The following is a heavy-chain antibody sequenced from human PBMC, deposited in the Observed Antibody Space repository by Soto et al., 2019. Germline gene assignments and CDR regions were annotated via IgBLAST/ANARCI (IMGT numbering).Heavy chain of an antibody. CDR1: GGSISSSTYY. V-gene: IGHV4-39*01. CDR2: IYYSGSA. Sequence: QVQLQESGPGLVKPSETLSLTCTVSGGSISSSTYYWGWIRQPPGKGLEWIGFIYYSGSAYYNPSPKSRVTISIDTSKNQFSLKLTSVTAADTAVFYCARHGVDYGDYASYYYYGMDVWGRGTTVTVSS. J-gene: IGHJ6*02. D-gene: IGHD4-17*01. CDR3: ARHGVDYGDYASYYYYGMDV.